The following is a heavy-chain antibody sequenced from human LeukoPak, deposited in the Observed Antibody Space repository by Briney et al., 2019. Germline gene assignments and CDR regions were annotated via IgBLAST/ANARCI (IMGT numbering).Heavy chain of an antibody. J-gene: IGHJ3*02. D-gene: IGHD2-2*01. V-gene: IGHV3-23*01. CDR3: AKERVRCSGNTCYPDAFDI. CDR1: GFTFDTYV. CDR2: ISGAGGSA. Sequence: PGGSLRLSCAASGFTFDTYVMNWVRQAPGKGLEWVSGISGAGGSAYYADSVKGRFTISRDNAKNTVYLRVNSLRVEDTAVYYCAKERVRCSGNTCYPDAFDIWGQGTMVTVSS.